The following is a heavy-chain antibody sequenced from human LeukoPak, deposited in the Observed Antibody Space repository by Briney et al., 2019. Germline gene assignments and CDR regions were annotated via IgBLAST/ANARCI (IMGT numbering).Heavy chain of an antibody. CDR3: ARHGPQYNWFDP. CDR2: IYDSGST. V-gene: IGHV4-59*08. Sequence: SETLSLTCTVSGGSISSYYWSWIRQPPGKGLEWIGYIYDSGSTNYNPSLKGRVSISVDTSKTQFSLKLSSVTAADTAVYYCARHGPQYNWFDPWGQGTLVTVSS. D-gene: IGHD4-11*01. J-gene: IGHJ5*02. CDR1: GGSISSYY.